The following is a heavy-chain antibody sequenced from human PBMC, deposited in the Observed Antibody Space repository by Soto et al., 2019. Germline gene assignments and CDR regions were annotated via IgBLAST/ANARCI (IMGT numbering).Heavy chain of an antibody. D-gene: IGHD7-27*01. CDR3: ARDLSWGSNWYYYMDV. CDR2: ISSSSSVI. V-gene: IGHV3-48*01. Sequence: PGGSLRLSCGTSGFILSDCAMNWVRQAPGKGLEWVSYISSSSSVIDYADSVKGRFTVSRDNARNSLYLQMNSLRAEDTAVYYCARDLSWGSNWYYYMDVWGKGTTVTVSS. J-gene: IGHJ6*03. CDR1: GFILSDCA.